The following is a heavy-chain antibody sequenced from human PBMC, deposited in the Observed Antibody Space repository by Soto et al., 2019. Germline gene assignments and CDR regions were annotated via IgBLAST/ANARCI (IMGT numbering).Heavy chain of an antibody. V-gene: IGHV4-30-4*01. CDR2: IYYSGST. Sequence: NPSETLSLTCTVSGGSISSGDYYWSWIRQPPGKGLEWIGYIYYSGSTYYNPSLKSRVTISVDTSKNQFSLKLSSVTAADTAVYYCARGTEDIHRYYYDSSGYYYFSWFDPWGQGTLVTVSS. CDR1: GGSISSGDYY. J-gene: IGHJ5*02. CDR3: ARGTEDIHRYYYDSSGYYYFSWFDP. D-gene: IGHD3-22*01.